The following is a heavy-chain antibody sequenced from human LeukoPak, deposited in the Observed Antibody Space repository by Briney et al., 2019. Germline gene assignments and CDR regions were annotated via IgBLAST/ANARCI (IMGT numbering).Heavy chain of an antibody. D-gene: IGHD5-18*01. Sequence: SETLSLTCAVYGGSFSGYYWSWIRQPPGKGLEWIGEINHSGSTNYNPSLKSRVTISVDTSKTQFSLRLSSVTAADTAIYYCARHRKADTSTDYWGQGTLVTVSS. V-gene: IGHV4-34*01. CDR3: ARHRKADTSTDY. J-gene: IGHJ4*02. CDR2: INHSGST. CDR1: GGSFSGYY.